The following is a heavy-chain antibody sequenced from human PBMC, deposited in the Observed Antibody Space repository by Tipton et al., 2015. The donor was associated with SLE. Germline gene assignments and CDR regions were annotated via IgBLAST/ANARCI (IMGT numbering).Heavy chain of an antibody. CDR1: GFTFSNFG. J-gene: IGHJ6*02. CDR3: GKDMSPGGLDV. Sequence: SLRLSCAASGFTFSNFGFHWVRQAPGKGLEWVALIWYDGSNQNYADSVKGRFTISRDNAKNTLFLQMNSLRTEDTALYYCGKDMSPGGLDVWGHGTTVTVSS. D-gene: IGHD3-10*02. V-gene: IGHV3-33*03. CDR2: IWYDGSNQ.